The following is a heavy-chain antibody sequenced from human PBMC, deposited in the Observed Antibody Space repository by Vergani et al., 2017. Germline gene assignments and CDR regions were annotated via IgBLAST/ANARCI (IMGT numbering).Heavy chain of an antibody. D-gene: IGHD5-24*01. V-gene: IGHV5-51*01. CDR1: GYSFTSYW. J-gene: IGHJ3*02. Sequence: EVQLVQSGAEVKKPGESLKISCKGSGYSFTSYWIGWVRQMPGQGLECMGSIYPGNSDTGYSPSFQGQVTISADKSISTAYLQWSSLKASDTAMYYCARRRRWLQMRNAFDIWDQGTMVTVSS. CDR2: IYPGNSDT. CDR3: ARRRRWLQMRNAFDI.